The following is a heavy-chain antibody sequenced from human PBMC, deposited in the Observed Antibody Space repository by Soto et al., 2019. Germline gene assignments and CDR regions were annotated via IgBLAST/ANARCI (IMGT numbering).Heavy chain of an antibody. CDR1: GYKFSTYW. Sequence: GESLKISCKCSGYKFSTYWIDWVRQMPGKGLEWMGIIYPGDSDTRYSPSFQGQVTISADKSSSTAYLQWHSLKASDSAMYFCARRDSLSVIDYWGQGTQVTVSS. CDR3: ARRDSLSVIDY. J-gene: IGHJ4*02. V-gene: IGHV5-51*01. CDR2: IYPGDSDT. D-gene: IGHD2-21*02.